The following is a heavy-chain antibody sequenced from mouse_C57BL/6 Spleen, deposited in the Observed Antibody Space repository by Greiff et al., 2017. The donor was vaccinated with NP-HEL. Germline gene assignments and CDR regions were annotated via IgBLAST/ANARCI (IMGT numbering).Heavy chain of an antibody. CDR1: GFSLTSYG. D-gene: IGHD2-3*01. J-gene: IGHJ4*01. CDR2: IWGDGST. Sequence: VKVVESGPGLVAPSQSLSITCTVSGFSLTSYGVSWVRQPPGKGLEWLGVIWGDGSTNYHSALISRLSISKDNSKSQVFLKLNSLQTDDTATYYCAKPGDDGYYEAMDYWGQGTSVTVSS. V-gene: IGHV2-3*01. CDR3: AKPGDDGYYEAMDY.